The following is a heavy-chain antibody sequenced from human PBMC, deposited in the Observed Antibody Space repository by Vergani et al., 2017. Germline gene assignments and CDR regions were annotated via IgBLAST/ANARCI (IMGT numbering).Heavy chain of an antibody. CDR1: GGTFSSYA. D-gene: IGHD2-15*01. V-gene: IGHV1-69*01. CDR3: AGICSGGSCYWLRYAFDI. J-gene: IGHJ3*02. Sequence: QVQLVQSGAEVKKPGSSVKVSCKASGGTFSSYAISWVRQAPGQGLEWMGGIIPIFGTANYAQKFQGRVTITADESTSTAYMELSSLRSEDAAVCYCAGICSGGSCYWLRYAFDIWGQGTMVTVSS. CDR2: IIPIFGTA.